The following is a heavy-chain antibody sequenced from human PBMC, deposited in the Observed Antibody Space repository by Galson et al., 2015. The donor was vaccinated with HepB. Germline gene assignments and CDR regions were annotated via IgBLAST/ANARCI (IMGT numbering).Heavy chain of an antibody. J-gene: IGHJ6*02. D-gene: IGHD3-10*01. V-gene: IGHV3-15*01. CDR2: VKSKTDGGTI. CDR3: TTMALYGSGISSRRDV. CDR1: GFTFNYAW. Sequence: SLRLSCAGSGFTFNYAWMNWVRQAPGKGLEWVGRVKSKTDGGTIEYSAPVKGRFSISRDDSKNTLYVQMNSLKIEDTAVYYCTTMALYGSGISSRRDVWGQGTTVTVSS.